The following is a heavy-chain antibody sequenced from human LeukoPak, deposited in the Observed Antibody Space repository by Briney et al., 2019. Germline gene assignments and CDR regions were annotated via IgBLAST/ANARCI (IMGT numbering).Heavy chain of an antibody. V-gene: IGHV5-51*01. CDR3: ARQSTSSSGNDY. J-gene: IGHJ4*02. CDR2: IWPGDSET. Sequence: GESLKISCKGSGYSLTSYWIGWVRQMPGKGLEWMGIIWPGDSETRYSPSFQGQVTMSVDKSISTAYLQWSSLKASDTAMYFCARQSTSSSGNDYWGRGTLVTVSS. D-gene: IGHD6-19*01. CDR1: GYSLTSYW.